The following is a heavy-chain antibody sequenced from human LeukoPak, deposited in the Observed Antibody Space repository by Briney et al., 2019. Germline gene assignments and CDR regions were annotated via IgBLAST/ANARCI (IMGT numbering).Heavy chain of an antibody. D-gene: IGHD1-14*01. CDR3: ARDTKTGYFDL. Sequence: GGSLRLSCAASGFTFNTYWMSWVRQAPGKGLEWVANIKEDGTRDYYVESMKGRFTISKANAKNSLYLQVNSLRAEDTAVYSCARDTKTGYFDLWGQGTLVTVSS. V-gene: IGHV3-7*01. CDR2: IKEDGTRD. J-gene: IGHJ4*02. CDR1: GFTFNTYW.